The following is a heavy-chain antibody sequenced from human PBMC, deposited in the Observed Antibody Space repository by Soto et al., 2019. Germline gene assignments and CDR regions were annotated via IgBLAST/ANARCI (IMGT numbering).Heavy chain of an antibody. CDR1: GGSISYSY. CDR3: AREQLTGYVDH. CDR2: IYYSGST. V-gene: IGHV4-59*01. Sequence: SETLSLTCTVSGGSISYSYLSWIRQSPGKGLEWIGYIYYSGSTNYNPSLKSRVAISVDTSKNQFSLKLNSVTATDTAVYYCAREQLTGYVDHWGQGTLVTVSS. D-gene: IGHD3-9*01. J-gene: IGHJ4*02.